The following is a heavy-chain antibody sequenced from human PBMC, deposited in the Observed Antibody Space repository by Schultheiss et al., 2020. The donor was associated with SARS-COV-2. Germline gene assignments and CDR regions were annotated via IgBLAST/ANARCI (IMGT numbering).Heavy chain of an antibody. CDR1: GYSISSGYY. V-gene: IGHV4-38-2*01. J-gene: IGHJ4*02. CDR3: AKSDGIGVDFDY. D-gene: IGHD2-15*01. Sequence: SETLSLTCAVSGYSISSGYYWGWIRQPPGKGLEWIGSIYHSGSTYYNPSLKSRVTISVDTSKNQFSLKLSSVTAADTAVYYCAKSDGIGVDFDYWGQGTLVTVSS. CDR2: IYHSGST.